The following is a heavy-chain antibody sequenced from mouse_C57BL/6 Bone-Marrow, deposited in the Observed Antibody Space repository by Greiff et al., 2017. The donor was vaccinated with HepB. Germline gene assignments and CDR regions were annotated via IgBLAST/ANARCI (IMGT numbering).Heavy chain of an antibody. CDR2: IYPGDGDT. Sequence: VKLQESGPELVKPGASVKISCKASGYAFSSSWMNWVKQRPGKGLEWIGRIYPGDGDTNYNGKFKGKATLTADKSSSTAYMQLSSLTSEDSAVYVCARCYYGSSYPYDYWGQGTTLTVSS. CDR1: GYAFSSSW. D-gene: IGHD1-1*01. CDR3: ARCYYGSSYPYDY. J-gene: IGHJ2*01. V-gene: IGHV1-82*01.